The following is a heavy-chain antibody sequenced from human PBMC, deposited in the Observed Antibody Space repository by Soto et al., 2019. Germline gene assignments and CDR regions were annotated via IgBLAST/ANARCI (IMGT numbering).Heavy chain of an antibody. Sequence: PLETLSLTCTVSGGSISSYYWSWIRQPPGKGLEWIGYIYYSGSTNYNPSLKGRVTISVDTSKNQFSLKLSSVTAADTAVYYCARSYYDSSGYYYFFYWGQGTLVTVSS. J-gene: IGHJ4*02. D-gene: IGHD3-22*01. CDR2: IYYSGST. CDR1: GGSISSYY. V-gene: IGHV4-59*01. CDR3: ARSYYDSSGYYYFFY.